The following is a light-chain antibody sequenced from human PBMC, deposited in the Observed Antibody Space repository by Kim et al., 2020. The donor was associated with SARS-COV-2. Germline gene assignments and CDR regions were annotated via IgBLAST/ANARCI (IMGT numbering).Light chain of an antibody. CDR2: DAS. J-gene: IGKJ1*01. Sequence: ASVGDRVTITCRASQSISSWLAWYQQKPGKAPKLLIYDASSLESGVPSRFSGSGSGTEFTLTISSLQPDDFATYYCQQYNSFAWTFGQGTKVDIK. CDR3: QQYNSFAWT. V-gene: IGKV1-5*01. CDR1: QSISSW.